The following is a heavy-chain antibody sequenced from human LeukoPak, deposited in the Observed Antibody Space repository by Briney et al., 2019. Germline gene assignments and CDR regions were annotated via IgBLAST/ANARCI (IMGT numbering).Heavy chain of an antibody. CDR3: ARHGFASIGEPTPFDY. CDR1: GGSISSSSYY. D-gene: IGHD1-14*01. V-gene: IGHV4-39*01. Sequence: TSETLSLTCTVSGGSISSSSYYWGWIRQPPGKGLEWIGSIYYSGSTYYNPSLKSRVTISVDTSKNQFSLKLSSVTAADTAVYYCARHGFASIGEPTPFDYWGQGTLVTVSS. CDR2: IYYSGST. J-gene: IGHJ4*02.